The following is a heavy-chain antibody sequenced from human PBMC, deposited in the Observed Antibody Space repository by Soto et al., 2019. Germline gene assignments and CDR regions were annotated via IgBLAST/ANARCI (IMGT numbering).Heavy chain of an antibody. Sequence: GGFLRLSCAASGFTFSSYAMSWVRQAPGKGLEWVSAISGSGGSTYYADSVKGRFTISRDNSKNTLYLQMNSLRAEDTAVYYCAKMRAAGGCNWFDPWGQGTLVTVSS. J-gene: IGHJ5*02. CDR2: ISGSGGST. CDR1: GFTFSSYA. V-gene: IGHV3-23*01. D-gene: IGHD6-13*01. CDR3: AKMRAAGGCNWFDP.